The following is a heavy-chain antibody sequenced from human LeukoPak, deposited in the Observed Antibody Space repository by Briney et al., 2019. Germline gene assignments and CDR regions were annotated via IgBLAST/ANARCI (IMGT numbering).Heavy chain of an antibody. CDR2: INHSGST. J-gene: IGHJ5*02. V-gene: IGHV4-34*01. D-gene: IGHD6-13*01. Sequence: SETLSLTCTVSGGSISSYYWSWIRQPPGKGLEWIGEINHSGSTNYNPSLKSRVTISVDTSKNQFSLKLSSVTAADTAVYYCARSIAAAGIYSIWFDPWGQGTLVTVSS. CDR1: GGSISSYY. CDR3: ARSIAAAGIYSIWFDP.